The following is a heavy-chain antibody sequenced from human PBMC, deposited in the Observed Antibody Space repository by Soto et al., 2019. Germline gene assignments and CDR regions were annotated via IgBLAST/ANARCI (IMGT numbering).Heavy chain of an antibody. Sequence: PSETLSLTCTVSGDSISTNYWWSWVRQPPGKGLEWIGDTYDRGSTYYSPSLKSRVTISVDRSKNQFSLKLIYVTAADTAVYYCARGPEADDFDYWGHGTLVTVSS. CDR2: TYDRGST. V-gene: IGHV4-4*02. D-gene: IGHD6-19*01. CDR3: ARGPEADDFDY. CDR1: GDSISTNYW. J-gene: IGHJ4*01.